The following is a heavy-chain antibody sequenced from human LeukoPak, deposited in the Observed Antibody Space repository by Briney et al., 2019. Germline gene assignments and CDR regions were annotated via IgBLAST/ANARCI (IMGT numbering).Heavy chain of an antibody. D-gene: IGHD5-24*01. J-gene: IGHJ4*02. CDR1: GFTFSSYW. CDR2: INHNGNVN. V-gene: IGHV3-7*01. Sequence: GGSLRLSCAASGFTFSSYWMNWARQAPGKGLEWVASINHNGNVNYYVDSVKGRFTISRDNAKNSLYLQMNSLRAEDTAVYYCARDLDLGVTRWLEPEFDYWGQGTLVTVSS. CDR3: ARDLDLGVTRWLEPEFDY.